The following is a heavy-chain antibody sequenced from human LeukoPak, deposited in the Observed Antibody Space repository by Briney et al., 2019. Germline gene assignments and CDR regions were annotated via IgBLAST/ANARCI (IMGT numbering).Heavy chain of an antibody. V-gene: IGHV3-23*01. D-gene: IGHD5-24*01. CDR2: ISGSGEST. J-gene: IGHJ4*02. CDR1: GFTFNTYA. Sequence: GGSLRLSCAASGFTFNTYAMNWVRQAPGKGLEWVSGISGSGESTYYADSVKGRFTISRDNSKNTLFLQMSSLRAEDTAVYYCSKGDVIGTKEVFEMIAYWGQGTLVTVSS. CDR3: SKGDVIGTKEVFEMIAY.